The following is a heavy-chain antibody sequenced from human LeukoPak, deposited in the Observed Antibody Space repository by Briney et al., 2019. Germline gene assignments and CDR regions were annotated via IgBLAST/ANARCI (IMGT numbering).Heavy chain of an antibody. V-gene: IGHV6-1*01. CDR3: ARDIGELRYYYFYYGMDV. CDR2: TYYRSKWYN. CDR1: GDSVSSNSAA. D-gene: IGHD1-7*01. Sequence: SQTLSLTCAISGDSVSSNSAAWNWIRQSPSRGLEWLGRTYYRSKWYNDYAVSVKSRITISPDTSKNQFSLQLKSVTPEDTAVYNCARDIGELRYYYFYYGMDVWGQGTTVTVSS. J-gene: IGHJ6*02.